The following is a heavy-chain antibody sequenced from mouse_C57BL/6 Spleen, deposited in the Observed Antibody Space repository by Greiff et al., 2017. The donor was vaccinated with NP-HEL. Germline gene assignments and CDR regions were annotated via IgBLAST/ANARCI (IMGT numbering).Heavy chain of an antibody. J-gene: IGHJ4*01. CDR1: GYTFTSYW. D-gene: IGHD2-2*01. CDR3: ASRLRRDYYAMDY. Sequence: QVQLQQPGAELVKPGASVKLSCKASGYTFTSYWMQWVKQRPGQGLEWIGEIDPSDSYTNYNQKFKGKATLTVDTSSSTAYMQLSSLTSEDSAVYYCASRLRRDYYAMDYWGQGTSVTVSS. CDR2: IDPSDSYT. V-gene: IGHV1-50*01.